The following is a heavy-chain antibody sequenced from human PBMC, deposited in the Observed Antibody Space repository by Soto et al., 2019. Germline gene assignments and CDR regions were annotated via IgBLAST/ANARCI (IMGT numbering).Heavy chain of an antibody. Sequence: GGSLRLSCAASGFTFSSHAMSWVRQAPGKGLECVSTINFSGDKTYYADSVKGRFAISRDNSKNTLNLQMNSLRVDDTAVYYSAKVGPHPQTTEAFDWFDPWGQGTLVTVSS. CDR3: AKVGPHPQTTEAFDWFDP. CDR1: GFTFSSHA. D-gene: IGHD3-3*02. CDR2: INFSGDKT. J-gene: IGHJ5*02. V-gene: IGHV3-23*01.